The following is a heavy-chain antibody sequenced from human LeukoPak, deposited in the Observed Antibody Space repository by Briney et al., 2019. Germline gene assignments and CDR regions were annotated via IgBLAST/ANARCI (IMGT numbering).Heavy chain of an antibody. Sequence: SETLSLTCTVSGGSITSSTYYWGWIRQPPGKGLEWIGGIYYSGSTYYNPSLKSRVTISVDTSKNQFSLKLRSVTAADTAVYYCARSSEGRYYYDSSGFSYYYYYMDVWGKGTTVTISS. CDR2: IYYSGST. CDR3: ARSSEGRYYYDSSGFSYYYYYMDV. D-gene: IGHD3-22*01. V-gene: IGHV4-39*07. J-gene: IGHJ6*03. CDR1: GGSITSSTYY.